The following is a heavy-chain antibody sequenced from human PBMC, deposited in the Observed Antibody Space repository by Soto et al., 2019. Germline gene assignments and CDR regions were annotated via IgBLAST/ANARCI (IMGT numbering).Heavy chain of an antibody. J-gene: IGHJ5*02. CDR3: ARSSGGVFGIIIESSNWLAP. D-gene: IGHD3-16*02. Sequence: VQLVQSGAEVKKPGASVKLSCTAPADTFTSYYIHWVRQAPAHGLERVGIINPKGGSTRFAQTFQGRSSMTTDTYTCTVCMELRRLCSEDTAVYYCARSSGGVFGIIIESSNWLAPWGKGSLVTVSS. V-gene: IGHV1-46*01. CDR2: INPKGGST. CDR1: ADTFTSYY.